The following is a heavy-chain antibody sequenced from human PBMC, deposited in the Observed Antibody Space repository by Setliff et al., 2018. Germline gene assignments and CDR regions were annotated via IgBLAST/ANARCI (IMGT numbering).Heavy chain of an antibody. J-gene: IGHJ3*02. CDR3: ARGHGTDYNFWSGYPAASFDI. D-gene: IGHD3-3*01. Sequence: PSETLSLTCTVSGGRISGSNHYWGWVRQPPGKGLEWIGSMYSGGNTYYNPSLKSRATISIDTSKNQFYLKLNSVTAADTAVYYCARGHGTDYNFWSGYPAASFDIWGQGTMVTVS. CDR1: GGRISGSNHY. V-gene: IGHV4-39*07. CDR2: MYSGGNT.